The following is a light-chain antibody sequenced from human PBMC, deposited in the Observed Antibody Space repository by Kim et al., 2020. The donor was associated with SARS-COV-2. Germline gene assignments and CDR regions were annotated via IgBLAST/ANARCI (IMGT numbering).Light chain of an antibody. V-gene: IGLV1-40*01. Sequence: VTITSPRRHSKIGSCHDVHLYQQLPGTAPKLLIYGTTNRPSGVPDRFSGSKSGTSATLAISGLEAEDEGDYYCQSYDSSLSGPRVFGGGTKVTVL. J-gene: IGLJ2*01. CDR2: GTT. CDR3: QSYDSSLSGPRV. CDR1: HSKIGSCHD.